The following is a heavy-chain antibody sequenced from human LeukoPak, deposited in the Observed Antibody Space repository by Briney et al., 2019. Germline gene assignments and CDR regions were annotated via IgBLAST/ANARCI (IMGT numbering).Heavy chain of an antibody. CDR3: ARRPYSSSWIFYFDY. CDR2: ISAYNGNT. V-gene: IGHV1-18*01. Sequence: ASLKVSFKASGYTFTSYGISWVRQAPGQGLEWMGWISAYNGNTNYAQKLQGRVTMTTDTSTSTAYMELMRLRSDDTAVYYCARRPYSSSWIFYFDYWGQGTLVTVSS. D-gene: IGHD6-13*01. J-gene: IGHJ4*02. CDR1: GYTFTSYG.